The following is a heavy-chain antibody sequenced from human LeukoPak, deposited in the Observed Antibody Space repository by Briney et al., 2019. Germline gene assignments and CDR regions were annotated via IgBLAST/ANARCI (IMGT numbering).Heavy chain of an antibody. CDR3: AKDDDWGRYKH. J-gene: IGHJ1*01. D-gene: IGHD3-16*01. V-gene: IGHV3-23*01. CDR2: ISPSGGIT. Sequence: GGSLRLSCAVSGFTFNTNSMHWVRQAPGKGLEWVSGISPSGGITYYTDSVKGRFTISRDNSKNTQSLQMNSLRAEDTAVYYCAKDDDWGRYKHWGQGTLVTVSS. CDR1: GFTFNTNS.